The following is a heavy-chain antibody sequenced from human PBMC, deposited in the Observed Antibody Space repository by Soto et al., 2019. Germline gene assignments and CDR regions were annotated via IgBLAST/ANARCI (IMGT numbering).Heavy chain of an antibody. CDR3: ARDKTKYYDSSGYFLDY. Sequence: SETLSLTCTVSGGSISSYYWSWIRQPPGKGLEWIGYIYYSGSTNYNPSLKSRVTISVDTSKNQFSLKLSSVTAADTAVYYCARDKTKYYDSSGYFLDYWGQGTLVTVSS. D-gene: IGHD3-22*01. CDR2: IYYSGST. J-gene: IGHJ4*02. CDR1: GGSISSYY. V-gene: IGHV4-59*01.